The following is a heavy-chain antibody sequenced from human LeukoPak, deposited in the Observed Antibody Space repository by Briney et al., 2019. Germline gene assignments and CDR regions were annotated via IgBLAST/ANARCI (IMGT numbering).Heavy chain of an antibody. CDR1: GGSISSYF. J-gene: IGHJ4*02. D-gene: IGHD7-27*01. Sequence: SETLSLTCTVSGGSISSYFWNWIRQPPGTGLEWIGYIYYSGSTNYNPSLNSRVTISIDTSKNQFSLKLSSVTAADTAVYYCARHREDWGFDSWGQGTLVTVSS. CDR2: IYYSGST. CDR3: ARHREDWGFDS. V-gene: IGHV4-59*08.